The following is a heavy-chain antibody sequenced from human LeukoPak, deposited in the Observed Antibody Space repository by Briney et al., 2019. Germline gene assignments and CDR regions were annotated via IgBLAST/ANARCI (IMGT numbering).Heavy chain of an antibody. CDR1: GGSISSSSYY. J-gene: IGHJ6*04. CDR3: ARHPHTLGRREFMGMDV. CDR2: IYYSGST. D-gene: IGHD3-16*01. Sequence: SETLSLTCTVSGGSISSSSYYWGWIRQPPGKGLEWIGSIYYSGSTYYNPSLKSRVTISVDTSKNQFSLKLSSVTAADTAVYYCARHPHTLGRREFMGMDVWGKGTTVTVSS. V-gene: IGHV4-39*01.